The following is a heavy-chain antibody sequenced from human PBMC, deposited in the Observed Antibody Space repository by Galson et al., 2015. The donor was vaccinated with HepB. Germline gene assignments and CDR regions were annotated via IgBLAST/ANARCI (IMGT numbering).Heavy chain of an antibody. V-gene: IGHV1-69*10. D-gene: IGHD2-2*01. CDR2: IIPILGTA. J-gene: IGHJ3*02. CDR1: GGTFSSYA. CDR3: ASRGGGNWVVVPAAGAFDI. Sequence: SVKVSCKASGGTFSSYAISWVRQAPGQGLEWMGGIIPILGTANYAQKFQGRVTITADKSTSTAYMELSSLRSEDTAVYYCASRGGGNWVVVPAAGAFDIWGQGTMVTVSS.